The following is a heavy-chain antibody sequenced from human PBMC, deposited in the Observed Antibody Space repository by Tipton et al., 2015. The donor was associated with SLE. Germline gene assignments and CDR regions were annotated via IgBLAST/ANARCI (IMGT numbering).Heavy chain of an antibody. D-gene: IGHD5-18*01. J-gene: IGHJ3*02. CDR3: ARRLGIHLWLRAFDI. V-gene: IGHV4-34*01. Sequence: AGLVKPSETLSLTCAVYGGSFSGYYWSWIRQPPGKGLEWIGEINHSGSTNYHPSLKSRVTISVDTSKNQFSLKLSSVTAADTAVYYCARRLGIHLWLRAFDIWGQGTMVTVSS. CDR1: GGSFSGYY. CDR2: INHSGST.